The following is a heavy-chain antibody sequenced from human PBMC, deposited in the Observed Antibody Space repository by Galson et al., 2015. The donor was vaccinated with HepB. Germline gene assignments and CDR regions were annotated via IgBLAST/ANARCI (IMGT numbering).Heavy chain of an antibody. Sequence: SETLSLTCTVSGGSISSSVYYWGWIRQPPGKGLEWIGNIYYRGSTYYSPSLKSRVTISVDASKNQFPLKLSSVTAADTAVYYCARVSCGGDCITYFFYYYMDVWGKGTTVSVSS. CDR3: ARVSCGGDCITYFFYYYMDV. J-gene: IGHJ6*03. CDR2: IYYRGST. V-gene: IGHV4-39*01. CDR1: GGSISSSVYY. D-gene: IGHD2-21*01.